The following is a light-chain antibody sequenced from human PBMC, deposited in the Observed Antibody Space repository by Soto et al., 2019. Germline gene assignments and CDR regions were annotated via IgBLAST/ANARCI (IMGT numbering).Light chain of an antibody. J-gene: IGLJ3*02. Sequence: QSVLTQQPSASGNPGQRVTISCSGSRSNIGSNTVNWYQQLPGTAPKLLIYSNNQRPSGVPDRFSGSKSGTSASLAISGLQAEDEADYYCAAWDDSLNGWVFGGGTKLTVL. V-gene: IGLV1-44*01. CDR1: RSNIGSNT. CDR3: AAWDDSLNGWV. CDR2: SNN.